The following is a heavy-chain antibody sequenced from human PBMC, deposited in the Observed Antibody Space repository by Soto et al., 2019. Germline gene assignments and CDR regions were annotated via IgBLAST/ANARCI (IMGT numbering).Heavy chain of an antibody. CDR2: ISSSSSFI. J-gene: IGHJ4*02. CDR1: GFSLSDYS. CDR3: AGSADEGRDK. V-gene: IGHV3-21*01. Sequence: DVQLVESGGGLVKPGGSLRLSCAASGFSLSDYSMHWIRQVPGTGLECVASISSSSSFIHYAESMKGRFTISRDNAKNSRYLQRNSVSAADTAVDYCAGSADEGRDKWGKGTLITVSS. D-gene: IGHD2-15*01.